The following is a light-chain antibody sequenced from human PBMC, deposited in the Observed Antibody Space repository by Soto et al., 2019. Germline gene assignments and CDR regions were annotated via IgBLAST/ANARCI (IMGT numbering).Light chain of an antibody. CDR3: QQDNSSSST. CDR1: QGINSW. V-gene: IGKV1-12*01. Sequence: DIPMTQSTSSVSASVGDRVTMTCRASQGINSWLAWYQQQPGKAPKLLIYAASNLQSGVPSRFSGSGSGTDVTLTIISRQHEDFVTYYCQQDNSSSSTFGQGTKVDIK. J-gene: IGKJ1*01. CDR2: AAS.